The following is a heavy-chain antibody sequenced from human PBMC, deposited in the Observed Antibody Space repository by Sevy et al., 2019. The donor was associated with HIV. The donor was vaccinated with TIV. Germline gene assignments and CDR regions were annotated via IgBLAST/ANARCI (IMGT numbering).Heavy chain of an antibody. J-gene: IGHJ6*02. V-gene: IGHV4-34*01. CDR1: GGSFSGYY. CDR2: INHSGST. D-gene: IGHD6-13*01. Sequence: SETLSLTCAVYGGSFSGYYWSWIRQPPGKGLEWIGEINHSGSTNYNPSLKSRVTISVDTSKNQFSLKLSSVTAADTAVYYCARLYSSSWTPWTASYYGMDVWGQGTTVTVSS. CDR3: ARLYSSSWTPWTASYYGMDV.